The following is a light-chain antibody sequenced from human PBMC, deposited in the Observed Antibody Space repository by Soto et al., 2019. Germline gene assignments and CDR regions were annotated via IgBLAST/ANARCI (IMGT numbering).Light chain of an antibody. Sequence: ETVITQSPAALSVSPGERATLSCRASQSVSSNVAWYQQTPGQAPRLLIYGASTRAAGIPDRFSGSGSGTEFTLTISSQQSEDFAVYYCQQYNNWPPVTFGQGTRLDIK. J-gene: IGKJ5*01. V-gene: IGKV3-15*01. CDR1: QSVSSN. CDR2: GAS. CDR3: QQYNNWPPVT.